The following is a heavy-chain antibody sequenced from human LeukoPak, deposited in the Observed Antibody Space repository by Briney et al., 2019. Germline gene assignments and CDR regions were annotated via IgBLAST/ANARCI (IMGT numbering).Heavy chain of an antibody. CDR3: AELGITMIGGV. Sequence: GGSLRLSCAASGFTFSSYSMNWVRQAPGKGLEWVSYISASSNTIYYADSVKGRFTISRDNAKNSLYLQMNSLRAEDTAVYYCAELGITMIGGVWGKGTTVTISS. CDR1: GFTFSSYS. J-gene: IGHJ6*04. CDR2: ISASSNTI. V-gene: IGHV3-48*04. D-gene: IGHD3-10*02.